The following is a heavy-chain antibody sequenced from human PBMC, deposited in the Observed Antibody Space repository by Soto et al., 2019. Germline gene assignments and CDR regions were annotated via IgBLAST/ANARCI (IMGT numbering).Heavy chain of an antibody. Sequence: QDHLAKSGAEVKKPGSSVTVSCKASGGTFNSYGISWVRQAPGQGLDWMGVIIPLYGTVNYAQKFQGRVSITADKSTITAYMDLNSLRSDDTAVYYFARVRVIRGVIPSLFGLWGQGTQVHVSS. D-gene: IGHD3-10*01. CDR1: GGTFNSYG. J-gene: IGHJ4*02. CDR2: IIPLYGTV. V-gene: IGHV1-69*06. CDR3: ARVRVIRGVIPSLFGL.